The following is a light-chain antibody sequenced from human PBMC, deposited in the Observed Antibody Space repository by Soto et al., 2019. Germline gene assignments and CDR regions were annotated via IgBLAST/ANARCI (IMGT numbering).Light chain of an antibody. CDR3: HQRSNWPLT. Sequence: EIVLTQSPATLSLSPGERATLSCRASQSVGSFLAWHQQKPGQAPRLLIYDASSRATGIPARFSGSGSGTDFTLTISSLEPADFAVYYCHQRSNWPLTFGGGTRVEIK. J-gene: IGKJ4*01. CDR2: DAS. CDR1: QSVGSF. V-gene: IGKV3-11*01.